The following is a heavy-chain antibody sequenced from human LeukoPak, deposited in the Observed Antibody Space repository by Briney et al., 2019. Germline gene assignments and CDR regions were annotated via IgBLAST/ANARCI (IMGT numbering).Heavy chain of an antibody. Sequence: GGSLRLSCAASGFTFSSYAMSWVRQAPGKGLEWVSAISGSGGSTYYADSMKGRFTISRDNSKNTLYLQMNSLRAEDTAVYYCAKAGRRSPYYFDYWGQGTLVTVSS. CDR1: GFTFSSYA. J-gene: IGHJ4*02. CDR3: AKAGRRSPYYFDY. CDR2: ISGSGGST. D-gene: IGHD6-6*01. V-gene: IGHV3-23*01.